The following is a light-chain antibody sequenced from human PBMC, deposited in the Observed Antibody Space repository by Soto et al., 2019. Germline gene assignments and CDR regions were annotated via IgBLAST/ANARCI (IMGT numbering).Light chain of an antibody. CDR1: QSVSSSY. V-gene: IGKV3-20*01. Sequence: EIVLTQSPGTLSLSPGERATLSCRASQSVSSSYLSWYQQKPGQAPRLLIYGASSRATGIPDRFSGSGSGTDCTITISRLETEDGTVYYCQQYGSSPWTFGQGTKVDIK. J-gene: IGKJ1*01. CDR2: GAS. CDR3: QQYGSSPWT.